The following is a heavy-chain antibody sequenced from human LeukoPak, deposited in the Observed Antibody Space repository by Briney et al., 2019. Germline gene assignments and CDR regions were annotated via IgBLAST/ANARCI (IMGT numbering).Heavy chain of an antibody. Sequence: PGGSLRLSCAGSGFDFSSYVIHWVRQAPGKGLEWVAVISSNGYEKEYADPVKGRFTVSRDNSNNTVYLQMHSLSAGDTSRYYCARGNLYTAATIENYCGREPWSPSPQ. CDR2: ISSNGYEK. CDR3: ARGNLYTAATIENY. D-gene: IGHD3-16*01. CDR1: GFDFSSYV. J-gene: IGHJ4*02. V-gene: IGHV3-30-3*01.